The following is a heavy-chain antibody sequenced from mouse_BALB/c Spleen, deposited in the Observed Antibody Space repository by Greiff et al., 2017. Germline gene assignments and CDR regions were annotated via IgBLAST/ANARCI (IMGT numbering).Heavy chain of an antibody. CDR2: INPSTGYT. J-gene: IGHJ2*01. V-gene: IGHV1S26*01. CDR1: GYTFTSYW. D-gene: IGHD1-3*01. Sequence: QVQLKESGPELVKPGASVKMSCKASGYTFTSYWMHWVKQRPGQGLEWIGYINPSTGYTEYNQKFKDKATLTADKSSSTAYMQLSSLTSEDSAVYYCARYNPYYFDYWGQGTTLTVSS. CDR3: ARYNPYYFDY.